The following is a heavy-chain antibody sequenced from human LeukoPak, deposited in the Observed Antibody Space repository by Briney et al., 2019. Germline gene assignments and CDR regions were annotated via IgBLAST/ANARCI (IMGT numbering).Heavy chain of an antibody. V-gene: IGHV3-30*04. CDR2: ISQDGGTK. J-gene: IGHJ4*02. CDR1: GFTFSTYA. D-gene: IGHD3-10*01. CDR3: ARGWREGPLIDMLRGVQFDY. Sequence: PGGSLRLSCAASGFTFSTYAIHWVRQAPSKGLEWVAVISQDGGTKYYADSVKGRFTISRDNSKNTLYMEMNSLRVEDTAVYYCARGWREGPLIDMLRGVQFDYWGQGTLVTVSS.